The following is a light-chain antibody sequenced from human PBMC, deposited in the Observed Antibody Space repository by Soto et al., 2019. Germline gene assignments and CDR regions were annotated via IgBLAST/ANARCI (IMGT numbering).Light chain of an antibody. Sequence: IVLTQSPGTLSLSPGERATLSCRAGQSVTSNYLAWYQQKPGQAPGLLIYDTSTRASGVPDRFSGSGSGTEFTLTISRLEPEDFAVYYCQQYGTSPQTFGQGTKVDNK. V-gene: IGKV3-20*01. CDR3: QQYGTSPQT. J-gene: IGKJ1*01. CDR1: QSVTSNY. CDR2: DTS.